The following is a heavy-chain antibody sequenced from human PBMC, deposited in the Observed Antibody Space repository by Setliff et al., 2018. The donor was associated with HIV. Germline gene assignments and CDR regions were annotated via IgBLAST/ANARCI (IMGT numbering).Heavy chain of an antibody. CDR2: INAGNGNT. V-gene: IGHV1-3*01. CDR1: GYTFTTYA. D-gene: IGHD6-19*01. Sequence: ASVKVSCKASGYTFTTYAMHWVRQAPGQRLEWMGWINAGNGNTKYSQKFQGRVTITRDTSANTAYMELSSLRSEDTAVYYCARVRNHLAVSPWYSYMDVWGKGTTVTVSS. CDR3: ARVRNHLAVSPWYSYMDV. J-gene: IGHJ6*03.